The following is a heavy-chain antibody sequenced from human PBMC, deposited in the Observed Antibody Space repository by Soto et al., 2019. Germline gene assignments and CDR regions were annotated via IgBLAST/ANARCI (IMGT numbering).Heavy chain of an antibody. J-gene: IGHJ4*02. Sequence: PGGSLRLSCSASGYTFSSYAMHWVRQAPGKGLEYVSAISSNGGSTYYADSVKGRFTISRDNSKNTLYLQMSSLRAEDTAVYYCVKDFYRVVVTVNFDYWGQGTLVTVSS. CDR1: GYTFSSYA. V-gene: IGHV3-64D*08. CDR3: VKDFYRVVVTVNFDY. D-gene: IGHD2-21*02. CDR2: ISSNGGST.